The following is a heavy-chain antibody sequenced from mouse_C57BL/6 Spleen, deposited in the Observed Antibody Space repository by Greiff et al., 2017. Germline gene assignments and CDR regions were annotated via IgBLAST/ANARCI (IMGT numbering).Heavy chain of an antibody. CDR2: IYPGDGDT. J-gene: IGHJ3*01. CDR3: ARWSGLLPFAY. Sequence: QVQLKESGPELVKPGASVKISCKASGYAFSSSWMNWVKQRPGKGLEWIGRIYPGDGDTNYNGKFKGKATLTADKSSSTAYMQLSSLTSEDSAVYFCARWSGLLPFAYWGQGTLVTVSA. V-gene: IGHV1-82*01. D-gene: IGHD2-3*01. CDR1: GYAFSSSW.